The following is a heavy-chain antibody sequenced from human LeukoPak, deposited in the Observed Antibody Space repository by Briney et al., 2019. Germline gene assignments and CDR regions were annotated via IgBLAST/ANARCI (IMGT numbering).Heavy chain of an antibody. Sequence: PGGSLRLSCAASGFTFSSYAMSWVRQAPGKGLEWVSAISGSGGSTYYADSVKGRFTISRDNSKNTLYLQMNSLRAEDTAVYYCAKDTLEQQLDYYYYYMDVWGKGTTVTVSS. V-gene: IGHV3-23*01. J-gene: IGHJ6*03. D-gene: IGHD6-13*01. CDR2: ISGSGGST. CDR3: AKDTLEQQLDYYYYYMDV. CDR1: GFTFSSYA.